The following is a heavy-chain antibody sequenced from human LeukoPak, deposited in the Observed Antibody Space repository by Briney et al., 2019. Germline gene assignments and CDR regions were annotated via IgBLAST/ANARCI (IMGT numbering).Heavy chain of an antibody. CDR3: ARGMVRGVTELDY. J-gene: IGHJ4*02. Sequence: GGSLRLSCAASGFTFTSYEMNWVRQAPGKGLEWVSYISSGGTTIYYADSVKGRFTISRDNAKNSLYLQMNSLRAEDTAVYYCARGMVRGVTELDYWGQGTLVTVSS. CDR2: ISSGGTTI. CDR1: GFTFTSYE. D-gene: IGHD3-10*01. V-gene: IGHV3-48*03.